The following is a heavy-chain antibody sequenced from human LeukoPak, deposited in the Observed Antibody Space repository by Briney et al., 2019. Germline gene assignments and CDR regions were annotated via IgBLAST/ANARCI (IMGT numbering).Heavy chain of an antibody. CDR3: AKDLYPLRRPYYFDY. Sequence: GGSLRLSCAGSGFAFGGFAMTWVRQAPGKGLEWVAALTRSGANTYYADSVKGRFTISRDNSKSTLSLQLNSLRVEDTAVYYCAKDLYPLRRPYYFDYWGQGTLVTVSS. D-gene: IGHD3-16*01. J-gene: IGHJ4*02. CDR2: LTRSGANT. V-gene: IGHV3-23*01. CDR1: GFAFGGFA.